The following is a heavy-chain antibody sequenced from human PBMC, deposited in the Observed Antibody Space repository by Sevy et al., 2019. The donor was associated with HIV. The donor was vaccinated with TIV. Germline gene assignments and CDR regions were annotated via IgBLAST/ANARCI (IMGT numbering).Heavy chain of an antibody. J-gene: IGHJ4*02. CDR1: GFTFSSYA. CDR2: IWYDGSYK. CDR3: VRGRYSASDYFDY. V-gene: IGHV3-33*08. D-gene: IGHD5-18*01. Sequence: GGSLRLSCAASGFTFSSYAIHWVRQAPGKGLEWVALIWYDGSYKFYVDSVKGRFTISRDDSKNTLYLQMDSLRADDTAVYYCVRGRYSASDYFDYWGQGTLVTVSS.